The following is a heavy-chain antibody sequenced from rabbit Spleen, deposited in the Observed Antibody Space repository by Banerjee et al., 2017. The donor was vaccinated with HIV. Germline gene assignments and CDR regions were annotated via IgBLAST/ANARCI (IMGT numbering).Heavy chain of an antibody. Sequence: QLVESGGGLVQPGGSLKLTCTASGFDFSRYYVSWVRQAPGKGLEWIGDIDPVFGIAVYASWVNGRFTISSHNAQNTLYLQLNSLTAADTATYFCARSRYYDFDYSGYSYAIPNNLWGPGTLVTVS. CDR1: GFDFSRYY. V-gene: IGHV1S7*01. CDR2: IDPVFGIA. J-gene: IGHJ4*01. D-gene: IGHD6-1*01. CDR3: ARSRYYDFDYSGYSYAIPNNL.